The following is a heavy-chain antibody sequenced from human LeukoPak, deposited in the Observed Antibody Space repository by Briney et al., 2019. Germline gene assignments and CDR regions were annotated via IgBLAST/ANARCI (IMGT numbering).Heavy chain of an antibody. V-gene: IGHV3-30*02. CDR3: ARDRGVSSGYSLDY. CDR1: GFTFSSYG. D-gene: IGHD3-22*01. CDR2: IRYDGSNK. J-gene: IGHJ4*02. Sequence: GGSLRLSCAASGFTFSSYGMHWVRQAPGKGLEWVAFIRYDGSNKYYADSVKGRFTISRDNSKNTLYLQMNSLRAEDTAVYYCARDRGVSSGYSLDYWGQGTLVTVSS.